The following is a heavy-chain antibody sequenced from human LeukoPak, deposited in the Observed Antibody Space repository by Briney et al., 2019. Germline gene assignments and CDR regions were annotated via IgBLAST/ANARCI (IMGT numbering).Heavy chain of an antibody. CDR3: AKESGEYCTNGVCYTSGGSEHYFDY. J-gene: IGHJ4*02. CDR2: ISGNGGVI. V-gene: IGHV3-11*04. Sequence: PGGSLRLSCAASGFTFSDNYMTWVRQAPGKGLEWLSYISGNGGVIQYADSVKGRFTISRDNSKNTLYLQMNSLRAEDTAVYYCAKESGEYCTNGVCYTSGGSEHYFDYWGQGTLVTVSS. CDR1: GFTFSDNY. D-gene: IGHD2-8*01.